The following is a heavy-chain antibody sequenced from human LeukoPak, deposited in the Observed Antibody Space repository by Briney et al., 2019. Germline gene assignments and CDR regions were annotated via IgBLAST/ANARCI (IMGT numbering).Heavy chain of an antibody. Sequence: NPGGSLRLSCAASGFTLSNTWMSWVRQAPGKGLEWVGRIKGKTDGGTTDYAAPVKGRFTISRDDSKNTLYLQMNSLKTEDTAVYYCTTLSTVTTADYWGQGTLVTVSS. D-gene: IGHD4-17*01. J-gene: IGHJ4*02. CDR3: TTLSTVTTADY. CDR1: GFTLSNTW. CDR2: IKGKTDGGTT. V-gene: IGHV3-15*01.